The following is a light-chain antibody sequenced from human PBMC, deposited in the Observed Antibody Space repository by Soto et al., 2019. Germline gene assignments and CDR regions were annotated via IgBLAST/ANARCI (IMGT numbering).Light chain of an antibody. J-gene: IGLJ1*01. CDR1: SSNIGNNA. CDR2: YDD. CDR3: AAWDDSLNGSYV. V-gene: IGLV1-36*01. Sequence: QSVLTQPPSVSEAPRQRVTISCSGSSSNIGNNAVNWYQQLPGKAPKLLIYYDDLLPSGVSDRFSGSKSGTLASLAISGLQSEDEADYYCAAWDDSLNGSYVFGTGTKVTVL.